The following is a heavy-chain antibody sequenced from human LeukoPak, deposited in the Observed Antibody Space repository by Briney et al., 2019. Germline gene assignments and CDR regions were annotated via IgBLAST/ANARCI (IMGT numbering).Heavy chain of an antibody. CDR2: IDHSGST. D-gene: IGHD3-3*01. J-gene: IGHJ4*02. CDR3: ARGPLPYDFSARGFDY. CDR1: GGSISSNW. V-gene: IGHV4-4*02. Sequence: PSETLSLTCAVSGGSISSNWWSWVRQPPGKGLEWIGEIDHSGSTNYNPSLKSRVTISVDKSESQFSLKLSSVTAADTAVYYCARGPLPYDFSARGFDYWGQGTLVTVSS.